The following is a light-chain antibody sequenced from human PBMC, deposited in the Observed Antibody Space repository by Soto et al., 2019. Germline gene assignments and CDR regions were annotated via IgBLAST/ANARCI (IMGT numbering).Light chain of an antibody. CDR1: QSVSTN. Sequence: EIVMTQSPATLPVSPGERATLSCRASQSVSTNLAWYQQKPGQAPRLLMYGASTRATGIPARFSGSGSGTEFTLTISTLQSEDFAVYYCQQYHNWYTFGQGTKLEIK. CDR3: QQYHNWYT. CDR2: GAS. V-gene: IGKV3-15*01. J-gene: IGKJ2*01.